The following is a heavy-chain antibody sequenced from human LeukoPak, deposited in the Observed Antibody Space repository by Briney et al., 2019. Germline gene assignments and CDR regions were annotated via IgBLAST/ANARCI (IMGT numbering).Heavy chain of an antibody. CDR3: ARDYGSGSYYTPLDY. CDR1: GYTFTSYG. J-gene: IGHJ4*02. CDR2: ISAYNGNT. Sequence: GASVKVSCKASGYTFTSYGISWVRQAPGQGLEWMGWISAYNGNTNYAQKLQGRVTMTTDTSTSTAYIELRSLRSDDTAVYYCARDYGSGSYYTPLDYWGQGTLVTVSS. V-gene: IGHV1-18*01. D-gene: IGHD3-10*01.